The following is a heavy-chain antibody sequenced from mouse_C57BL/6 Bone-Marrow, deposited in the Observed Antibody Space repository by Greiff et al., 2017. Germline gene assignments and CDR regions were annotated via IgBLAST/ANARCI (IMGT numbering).Heavy chain of an antibody. V-gene: IGHV1-55*01. CDR1: GYTFTSYW. Sequence: QVQLQQPGAELVKPGASVKMSCKASGYTFTSYWITWVKQRPGQGLEWIGDIYPGSGSTNYNEKFKSKATLTVDTSSSTAYMQLSSLTSEDSAVYYCARGGDYWHYFDYWGQGTTLTVSA. CDR2: IYPGSGST. J-gene: IGHJ2*01. D-gene: IGHD1-1*01. CDR3: ARGGDYWHYFDY.